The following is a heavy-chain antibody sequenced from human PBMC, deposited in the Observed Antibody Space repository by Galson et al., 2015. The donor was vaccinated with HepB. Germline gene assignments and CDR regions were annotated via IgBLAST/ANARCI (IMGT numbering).Heavy chain of an antibody. CDR2: IRQDGSET. V-gene: IGHV3-7*01. CDR1: GFTFSNSW. Sequence: LRLSCAASGFTFSNSWMTWVRQAPGTGLEWVANIRQDGSETYYVDSVRGRFTISRDNVKNSLYLQMNSLRAEDAAVYYCARDSSSSGLDYWGQGALVTVSS. D-gene: IGHD6-6*01. J-gene: IGHJ4*02. CDR3: ARDSSSSGLDY.